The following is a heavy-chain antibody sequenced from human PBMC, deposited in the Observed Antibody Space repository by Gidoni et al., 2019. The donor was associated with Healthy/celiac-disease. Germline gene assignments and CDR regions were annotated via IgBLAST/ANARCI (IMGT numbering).Heavy chain of an antibody. V-gene: IGHV1-69*06. J-gene: IGHJ6*03. CDR1: GGTFSSNA. Sequence: QVQLVQSGAEVQKPGSSVKVSCKPSGGTFSSNAIRRVRQAPGHGIGRVGGIIPIFGTANYAQNFQGRVTITAEKSTSTAYMELSSLRSEDTAVYYCARDIGVVVPAAIKPYYYYYYMDVWGKGTTVTVSS. CDR2: IIPIFGTA. CDR3: ARDIGVVVPAAIKPYYYYYYMDV. D-gene: IGHD2-2*01.